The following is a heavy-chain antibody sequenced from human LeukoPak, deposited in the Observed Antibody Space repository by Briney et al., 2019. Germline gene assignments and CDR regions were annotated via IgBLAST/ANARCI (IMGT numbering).Heavy chain of an antibody. J-gene: IGHJ6*03. CDR3: ARHPRDSSSWYGGYYYMDV. V-gene: IGHV5-51*01. D-gene: IGHD6-13*01. Sequence: GESLKISCKGSGYSFTSYWIGWVRQMPGKGLKWMGIIYPGDSDTRYSPSFQGQVTISADKSISTAYLQWSSLKASDTAMYYCARHPRDSSSWYGGYYYMDVWGKGTTVTVSS. CDR2: IYPGDSDT. CDR1: GYSFTSYW.